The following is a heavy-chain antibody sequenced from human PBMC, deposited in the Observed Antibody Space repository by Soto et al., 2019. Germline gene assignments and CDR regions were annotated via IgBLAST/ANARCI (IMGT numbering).Heavy chain of an antibody. CDR3: ARAEPWHGYYDFWSKPRGVSYFDY. CDR2: IYYSGST. J-gene: IGHJ4*02. D-gene: IGHD3-3*01. CDR1: GGSISSYY. V-gene: IGHV4-59*01. Sequence: SETLSLTCTVSGGSISSYYWSWIRQPPGKGLEWIGYIYYSGSTNYNPSLKSRVTISVDTSKNQFSLKLSSVTAADTAVYYCARAEPWHGYYDFWSKPRGVSYFDYWGQGTLVTVSS.